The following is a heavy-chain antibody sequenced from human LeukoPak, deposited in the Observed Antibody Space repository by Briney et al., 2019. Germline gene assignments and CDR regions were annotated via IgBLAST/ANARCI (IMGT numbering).Heavy chain of an antibody. CDR2: ISYDGSNK. V-gene: IGHV3-30*03. CDR1: GFTFSSYG. J-gene: IGHJ4*02. D-gene: IGHD6-19*01. CDR3: ARSPGIAEAGTFDY. Sequence: GGSLRLSCAASGFTFSSYGMHWVRQAPGKGLEWVAVISYDGSNKYYADSVKGRFTISRDNSKNTLYLQMNSLRAEDTAVYYCARSPGIAEAGTFDYWGQGTLVTVSS.